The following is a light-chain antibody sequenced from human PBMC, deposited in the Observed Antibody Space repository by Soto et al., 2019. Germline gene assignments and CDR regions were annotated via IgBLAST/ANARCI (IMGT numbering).Light chain of an antibody. CDR1: QSVSTG. Sequence: EIVMTQSPATLSVSPGERATLSSRASQSVSTGVAWSQPKPGQAPRLLIYGADTRATGITVRISGSGSGTAFTLTISSLQSEDSAVYYCQQYNNWPPEYTFGQGTKLEIK. CDR3: QQYNNWPPEYT. J-gene: IGKJ2*01. CDR2: GAD. V-gene: IGKV3-15*01.